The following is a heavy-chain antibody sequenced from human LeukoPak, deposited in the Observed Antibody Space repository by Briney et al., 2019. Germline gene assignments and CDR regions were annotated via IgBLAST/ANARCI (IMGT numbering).Heavy chain of an antibody. CDR1: GYSISSGYY. CDR3: ARASDILTGYSQDY. J-gene: IGHJ4*02. Sequence: SETLSLTCTVSGYSISSGYYWGWIRQPPGKGLEWIGSIYHSGSTYYNPSLKSRVTISVDTSKNQFSLKLSSVTAADTAVYYCARASDILTGYSQDYWGQGTLVTVSS. D-gene: IGHD3-9*01. CDR2: IYHSGST. V-gene: IGHV4-38-2*02.